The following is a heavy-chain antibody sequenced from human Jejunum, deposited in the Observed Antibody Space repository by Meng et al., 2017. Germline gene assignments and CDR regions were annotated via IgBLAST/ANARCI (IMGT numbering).Heavy chain of an antibody. CDR2: IYHTGIT. D-gene: IGHD3-10*01. CDR1: GYSLTSGYY. J-gene: IGHJ4*02. Sequence: SQTLSLTCGVSGYSLTSGYYWAWVRQSPGKGLEWIGSIYHTGITSYTPSLKSRVAMSVDTSKNQFSLKLNSVTAADTAVYYCARGPNYGPGTYYNFDFWGQGTLVTVSS. CDR3: ARGPNYGPGTYYNFDF. V-gene: IGHV4-38-2*01.